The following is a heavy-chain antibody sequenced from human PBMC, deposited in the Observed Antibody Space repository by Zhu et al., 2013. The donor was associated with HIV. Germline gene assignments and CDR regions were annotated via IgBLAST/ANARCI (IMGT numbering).Heavy chain of an antibody. CDR1: GGTFSSYA. D-gene: IGHD3-22*01. CDR3: ASGGYDSSGYYYGTYYYYGMDV. CDR2: IIPIFGTA. V-gene: IGHV1-69*01. Sequence: QVQLVQSGAEVKKPGSSVKVSCKASGGTFSSYAISWVRQAPGQGLEWMGGIIPIFGTANYAQKFQGRVTITADESTSTAYMELSSLRSEDTAVYYCASGGYDSSGYYYGTYYYYGMDVWGQGTTVTVSS. J-gene: IGHJ6*02.